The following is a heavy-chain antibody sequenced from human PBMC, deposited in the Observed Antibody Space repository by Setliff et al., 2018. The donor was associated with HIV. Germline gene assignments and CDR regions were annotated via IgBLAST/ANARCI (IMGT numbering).Heavy chain of an antibody. Sequence: ASVKVSCKASGGGVSNHVISWVRQAPGRGLEWMGGIIPIFGTADYAQKFKGRVTITADESTRAAYLELSSLISEDTAVYYCTRGPLLAGLGPYYFDHWGQGILVTVSS. CDR1: GGGVSNHV. J-gene: IGHJ4*02. CDR3: TRGPLLAGLGPYYFDH. D-gene: IGHD2-21*01. CDR2: IIPIFGTA. V-gene: IGHV1-69*13.